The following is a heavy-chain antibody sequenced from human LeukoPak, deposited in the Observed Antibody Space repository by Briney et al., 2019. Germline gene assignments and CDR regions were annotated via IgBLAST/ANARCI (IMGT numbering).Heavy chain of an antibody. CDR2: FDPEDGET. J-gene: IGHJ4*02. CDR1: GYTLTELS. CDR3: ATDGAVAGTETFDY. D-gene: IGHD6-19*01. Sequence: ASVKVSCKVSGYTLTELSMHWVRQAPGKGLEWMGGFDPEDGETIYAQKFQGRVTMTEDTSTDTAYMELSSLRSEDTAVYYRATDGAVAGTETFDYWGQGTLVTVSS. V-gene: IGHV1-24*01.